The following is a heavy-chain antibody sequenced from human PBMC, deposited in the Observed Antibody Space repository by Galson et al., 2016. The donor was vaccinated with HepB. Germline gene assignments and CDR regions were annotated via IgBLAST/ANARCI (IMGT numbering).Heavy chain of an antibody. CDR1: GGSVSTGSYY. J-gene: IGHJ5*02. CDR2: IFYSGST. Sequence: SETLSLTCTVSGGSVSTGSYYWSWIRQPPGKGLEWIGDIFYSGSTNYNPSLKSRVTISVDTSKNQFSLKLSSVTAADTAVYYCARETLLALVLDPWGQGTLVTVSS. CDR3: ARETLLALVLDP. V-gene: IGHV4-61*01. D-gene: IGHD2-8*02.